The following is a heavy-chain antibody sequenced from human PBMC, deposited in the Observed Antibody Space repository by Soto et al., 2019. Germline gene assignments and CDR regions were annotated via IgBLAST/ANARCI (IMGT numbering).Heavy chain of an antibody. Sequence: SETLSLTCAVYGGSFSGYYWSWIRQPPGKGLEWIGEINHSGSTNYNPSLKSRVTISVDTSKNQFSLKLSSVTAADTAVYYCARVGLGYCSSTSCYTAMYYYYYGIDVWGQGTTVTVS. D-gene: IGHD2-2*02. CDR3: ARVGLGYCSSTSCYTAMYYYYYGIDV. J-gene: IGHJ6*02. CDR1: GGSFSGYY. CDR2: INHSGST. V-gene: IGHV4-34*01.